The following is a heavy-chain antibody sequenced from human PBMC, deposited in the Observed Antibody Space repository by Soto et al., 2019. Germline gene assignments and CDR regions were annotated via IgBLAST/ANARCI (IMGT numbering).Heavy chain of an antibody. CDR3: ARDGNGMDV. CDR2: IYYSGST. Sequence: SETLSLTSTLSGGSISSYYWSWIRQPPGKGLEWIGYIYYSGSTNYNPSLTSRVTISVDTSKNQFSLKLSSVTAADTAVYYCARDGNGMDVWGQGTTVTVSS. J-gene: IGHJ6*02. V-gene: IGHV4-59*01. CDR1: GGSISSYY.